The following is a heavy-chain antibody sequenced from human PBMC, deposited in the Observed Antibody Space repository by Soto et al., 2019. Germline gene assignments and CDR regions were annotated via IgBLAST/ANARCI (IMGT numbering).Heavy chain of an antibody. CDR2: IWYDGSIK. CDR1: GFTFHTYG. J-gene: IGHJ6*02. CDR3: ARVDFKGNNRIHYYFYAMDV. V-gene: IGHV3-33*01. D-gene: IGHD3-3*01. Sequence: GSLRLSCAASGFTFHTYGMNWVRQAPGKGLEWVAIIWYDGSIKYYADSMKGRFTISRDNSKNTMYLQMNSLRAEDTAVYYCARVDFKGNNRIHYYFYAMDVWGQGTTVTVSS.